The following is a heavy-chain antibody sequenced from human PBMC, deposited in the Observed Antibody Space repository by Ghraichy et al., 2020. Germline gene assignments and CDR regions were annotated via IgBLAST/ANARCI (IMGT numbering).Heavy chain of an antibody. D-gene: IGHD3-22*01. CDR3: AKHHYYYDVSGYWAYYFDN. J-gene: IGHJ4*02. Sequence: GGSLRLSCAASGFTFTTYGMSWVRQAPGKVLEWVSAISGSGDGTYYADSVKGRFTISRDSSKSTLSLQMSSLRPEETAVYYCAKHHYYYDVSGYWAYYFDNWGQVALVTVSS. V-gene: IGHV3-23*01. CDR2: ISGSGDGT. CDR1: GFTFTTYG.